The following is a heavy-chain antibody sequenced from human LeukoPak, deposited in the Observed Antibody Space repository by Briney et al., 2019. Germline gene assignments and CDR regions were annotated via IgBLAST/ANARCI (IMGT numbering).Heavy chain of an antibody. CDR3: ARGPLGSTVTTRAQYFQQ. V-gene: IGHV4-34*01. CDR1: GGSFSGYY. Sequence: PSETLSLTCAVYGGSFSGYYWSWIRQPPGKGLEWIGEINHSGGTNYNPSLKSRVTISVDTSKNQFSLKLGSVTAADTAVYYCARGPLGSTVTTRAQYFQQWGQGTLVTVSS. D-gene: IGHD4-17*01. CDR2: INHSGGT. J-gene: IGHJ1*01.